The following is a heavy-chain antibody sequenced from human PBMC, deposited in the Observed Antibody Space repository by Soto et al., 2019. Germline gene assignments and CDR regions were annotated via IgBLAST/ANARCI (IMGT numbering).Heavy chain of an antibody. J-gene: IGHJ6*02. D-gene: IGHD3-22*01. CDR3: ARLRSGYYDSSGNYYYYGMDV. V-gene: IGHV5-51*01. CDR1: GYSFTDYW. Sequence: GESLKISCKCSGYSFTDYWIGWVRQMPGKGLEWMGIIYPGDSDTRHSPSFQGQVTISADKSISTAYLQWSSLKASDTAMYYCARLRSGYYDSSGNYYYYGMDVWGQGTTVTVSS. CDR2: IYPGDSDT.